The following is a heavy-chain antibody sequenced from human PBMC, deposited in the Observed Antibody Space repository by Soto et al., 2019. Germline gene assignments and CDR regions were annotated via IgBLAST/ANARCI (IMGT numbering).Heavy chain of an antibody. CDR2: IYYSGST. J-gene: IGHJ4*02. CDR1: GASISSGDHY. CDR3: SRDYYDSSGYYMFDY. V-gene: IGHV4-30-4*01. Sequence: SETLSLTCTVSGASISSGDHYWSWIRQPPGKGLEWIGYIYYSGSTYYNPSLKSRVTISVDTSKNQFSLKLSSVTAADTAVYYCSRDYYDSSGYYMFDYRGQGTLVTVS. D-gene: IGHD3-22*01.